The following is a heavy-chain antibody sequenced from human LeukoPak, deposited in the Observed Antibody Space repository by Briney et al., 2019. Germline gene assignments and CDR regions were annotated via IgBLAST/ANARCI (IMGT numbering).Heavy chain of an antibody. CDR2: IIPIFGTA. CDR3: AASYYDFWSGPPDMDV. D-gene: IGHD3-3*01. V-gene: IGHV1-69*05. J-gene: IGHJ6*04. Sequence: ASVKVSCKASGGTFSSYAISWVRQAPGQGLEWMGGIIPIFGTANYAQKFQERVTITRDMSTSTAYMELSSLRSEDTAVYYCAASYYDFWSGPPDMDVWGKGTTVTVSS. CDR1: GGTFSSYA.